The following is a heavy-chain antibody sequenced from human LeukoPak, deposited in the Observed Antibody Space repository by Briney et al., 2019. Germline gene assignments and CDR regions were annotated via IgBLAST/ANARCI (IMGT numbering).Heavy chain of an antibody. CDR2: INPNSGGT. CDR3: ARDPHYGDNELDI. CDR1: GYTFTSYY. Sequence: ASVKVSCKASGYTFTSYYMHWARQAPGQGLEWMGWINPNSGGTNYAQKFQGRVTMTRDTSISTAYMELSRLRSDDTAVYYCARDPHYGDNELDIWGQGTMVTVSS. J-gene: IGHJ3*02. V-gene: IGHV1-2*02. D-gene: IGHD4-17*01.